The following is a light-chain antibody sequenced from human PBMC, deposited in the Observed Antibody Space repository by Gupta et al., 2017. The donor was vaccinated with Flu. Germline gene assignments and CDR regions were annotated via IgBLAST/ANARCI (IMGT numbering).Light chain of an antibody. J-gene: IGKJ4*01. CDR2: EAS. V-gene: IGKV3-11*01. CDR3: QQRNDWPIS. CDR1: QSVDNY. Sequence: RDTECVFEREMAILSSRTSQSVDNYLARYQQKPGQAPRLLIYEASNRATGIPARFRGIGSGTDFTLTISRLEPEDFAVYYCQQRNDWPISFGGGTKVEI.